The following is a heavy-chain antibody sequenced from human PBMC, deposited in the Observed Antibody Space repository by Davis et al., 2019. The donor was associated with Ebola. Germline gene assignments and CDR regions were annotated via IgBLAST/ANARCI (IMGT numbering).Heavy chain of an antibody. J-gene: IGHJ6*02. D-gene: IGHD6-13*01. CDR1: GGSISSYY. Sequence: SETLSLTCTVSGGSISSYYWSWIRQPPGKGLEWIGEINHSGSTNYNPSLKSRVTISVDTSKNQFSLKLSSVTAADTAVYYCARERRRYSSSRFHYYGMDVWGQGTTVTVSS. CDR3: ARERRRYSSSRFHYYGMDV. CDR2: INHSGST. V-gene: IGHV4-34*01.